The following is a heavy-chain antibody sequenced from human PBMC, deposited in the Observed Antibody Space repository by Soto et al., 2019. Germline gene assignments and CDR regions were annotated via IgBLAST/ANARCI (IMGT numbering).Heavy chain of an antibody. CDR1: GGSISSGGYY. D-gene: IGHD2-15*01. CDR3: ARTPPSYCSGGSCYSPTNNWFDP. V-gene: IGHV4-31*03. CDR2: IYYSGST. J-gene: IGHJ5*02. Sequence: QVQLQESGPGLVKPSQTLSLTCTVSGGSISSGGYYWSWIRQHPGKGLEWIGYIYYSGSTYYNPSRKSRVTISVDTSKNQFSLRLSSVTAADTAVYYCARTPPSYCSGGSCYSPTNNWFDPWGQGTLVTVSS.